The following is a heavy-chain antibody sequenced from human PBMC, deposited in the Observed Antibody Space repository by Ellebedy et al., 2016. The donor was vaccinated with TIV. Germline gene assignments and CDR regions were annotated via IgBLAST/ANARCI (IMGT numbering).Heavy chain of an antibody. Sequence: SETLSLTXTVSGGSVSSGSYYWSWIRQPPGKGLEWIGYIYYSGSTNYNPSLKSRVTISVDTSKNQFSLKLSSVTAADTAVYYCARDREVRGVHYYYGMDVWGQGTTVTVSS. J-gene: IGHJ6*02. CDR3: ARDREVRGVHYYYGMDV. CDR1: GGSVSSGSYY. D-gene: IGHD3-10*01. V-gene: IGHV4-61*01. CDR2: IYYSGST.